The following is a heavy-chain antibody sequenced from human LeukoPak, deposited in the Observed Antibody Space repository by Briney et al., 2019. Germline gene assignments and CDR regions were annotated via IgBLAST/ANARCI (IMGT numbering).Heavy chain of an antibody. D-gene: IGHD1-26*01. CDR3: AKTRPGGSYDH. Sequence: GGSLRLSCAASGFTFSSYAMSWVRQAQGKGLEWVSAISGSGGSTYYADSVKGRFTISRDDSKNIVYLQLDTLRGEDTAIYYCAKTRPGGSYDHWGRGTLVTVSS. V-gene: IGHV3-23*01. J-gene: IGHJ5*02. CDR1: GFTFSSYA. CDR2: ISGSGGST.